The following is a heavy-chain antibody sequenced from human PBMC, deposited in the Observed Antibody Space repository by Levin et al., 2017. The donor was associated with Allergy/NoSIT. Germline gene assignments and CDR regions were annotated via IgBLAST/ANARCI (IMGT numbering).Heavy chain of an antibody. V-gene: IGHV3-20*04. J-gene: IGHJ4*02. CDR3: ARDRNYYGSGSYLDY. CDR1: GFTFDDYA. D-gene: IGHD3-10*01. Sequence: GGSLRLSCAASGFTFDDYALSWVRQAPGKGLEWVSGINWNGGSTDYADSVKGRFTISRDNAKNSLYLQMNSLRAEDTALYYCARDRNYYGSGSYLDYWGQGTLVTVSS. CDR2: INWNGGST.